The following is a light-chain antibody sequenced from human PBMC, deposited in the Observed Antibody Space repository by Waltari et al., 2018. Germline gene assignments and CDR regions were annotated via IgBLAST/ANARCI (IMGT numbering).Light chain of an antibody. CDR3: QQYHNWPRV. CDR2: GAS. V-gene: IGKV3-15*01. J-gene: IGKJ1*01. CDR1: QSVITN. Sequence: ELVMTQSPATLSVSPGERATLSCKASQSVITNLAWYQQKPGPPPRLLIYGASARATGIPDRFSGSGFGTEFTLAISSLQSEDSAIYYCQQYHNWPRVFGQGTKVEIK.